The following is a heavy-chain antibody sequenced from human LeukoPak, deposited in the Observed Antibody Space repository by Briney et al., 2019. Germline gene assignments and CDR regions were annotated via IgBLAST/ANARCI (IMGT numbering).Heavy chain of an antibody. V-gene: IGHV3-64D*09. Sequence: GGSLRLSCSASGFTFSTHSMHWGRQAPGKGLEYVSTISGSGGTTYYADSVKGRFTISRDNSKNSVYLQMSSLRAEDTAMYHCVKDLGGAWAFDIWGQGTMVTVSS. D-gene: IGHD1-26*01. J-gene: IGHJ3*02. CDR1: GFTFSTHS. CDR3: VKDLGGAWAFDI. CDR2: ISGSGGTT.